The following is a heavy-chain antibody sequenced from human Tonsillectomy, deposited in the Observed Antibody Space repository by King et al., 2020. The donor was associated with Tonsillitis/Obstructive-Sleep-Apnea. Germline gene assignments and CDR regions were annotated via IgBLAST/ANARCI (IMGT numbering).Heavy chain of an antibody. V-gene: IGHV3-48*03. CDR1: GFTFSSYE. D-gene: IGHD3-16*01. CDR3: ARDYTDDVYYYYYMDV. J-gene: IGHJ6*03. Sequence: VQLVESGGGLVQPGGSLRLSCAASGFTFSSYEMNWVRQAPGKGLEWVSYISSSGSTIYYADSVKGRFTISRDNAKNSLYLQMNSLRADDTAVYYCARDYTDDVYYYYYMDVWGKGTTVTVSS. CDR2: ISSSGSTI.